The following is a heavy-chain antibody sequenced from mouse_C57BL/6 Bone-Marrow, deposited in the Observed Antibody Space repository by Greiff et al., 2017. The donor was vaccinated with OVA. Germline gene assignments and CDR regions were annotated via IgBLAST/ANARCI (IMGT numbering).Heavy chain of an antibody. V-gene: IGHV1-26*01. CDR3: ARAGYYSYWYFDV. J-gene: IGHJ1*03. Sequence: VQLQQSGPELVKPGASVKISCKASGYTFTDYYMNWVKQSHGKSLEWMGEINPNNGGTRYNQKFKGKATLTVDKSSNTAYMEFRSLTSEDSAVYYCARAGYYSYWYFDVWGTGTTVTVSS. D-gene: IGHD2-3*01. CDR2: INPNNGGT. CDR1: GYTFTDYY.